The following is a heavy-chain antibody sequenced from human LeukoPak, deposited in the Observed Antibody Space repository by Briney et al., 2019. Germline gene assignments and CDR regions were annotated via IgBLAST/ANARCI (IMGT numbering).Heavy chain of an antibody. D-gene: IGHD3-3*01. CDR1: GFTFYNYA. CDR3: AKDHHPYYDFWSGYYTGDGFDP. Sequence: GGSLRLSCAASGFTFYNYAMSWVRQAPGKGLEWVSAISGRDGNTYYADSVKGRFTISRVSSKSTLYLQMNSLRAEDTAVYYCAKDHHPYYDFWSGYYTGDGFDPWGQGTLVTVSS. V-gene: IGHV3-23*01. J-gene: IGHJ5*02. CDR2: ISGRDGNT.